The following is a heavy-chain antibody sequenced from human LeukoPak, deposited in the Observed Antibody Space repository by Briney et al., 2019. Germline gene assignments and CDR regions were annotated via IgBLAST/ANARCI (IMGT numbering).Heavy chain of an antibody. Sequence: GESLKISCQGSEYSFTNYWIGWVRQMPEKGLEWMGIIYPGDSDTRYSPSFQGQVTISADKSISTAYLQWSSLKASDTAMYYCARYCSGGSCTFDAFDIWGQGTMVTVSS. V-gene: IGHV5-51*01. CDR2: IYPGDSDT. CDR1: EYSFTNYW. J-gene: IGHJ3*02. D-gene: IGHD2-15*01. CDR3: ARYCSGGSCTFDAFDI.